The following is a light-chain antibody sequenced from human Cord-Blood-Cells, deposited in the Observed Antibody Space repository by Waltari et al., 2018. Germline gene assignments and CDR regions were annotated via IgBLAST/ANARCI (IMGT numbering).Light chain of an antibody. CDR2: EVS. CDR3: SSYAGSNNWV. V-gene: IGLV2-8*01. J-gene: IGLJ3*02. Sequence: QSALTQPPSASGSPGQSVTISCTGTSSDVGGYNYVSWYQQHPGKAPIPMIYEVSKRPSGVPDRFSGSKSGNTASLTVSGLQAEDEADYYCSSYAGSNNWVFGGGTKLTVL. CDR1: SSDVGGYNY.